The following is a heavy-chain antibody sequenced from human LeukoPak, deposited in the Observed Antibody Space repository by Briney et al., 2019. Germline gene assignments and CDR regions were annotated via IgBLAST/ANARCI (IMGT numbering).Heavy chain of an antibody. Sequence: GGSLRLSCAASGFTFSSYAMHWVRQAPGKGLEWVAVISYDGSNKYYADSVKGRFTISRDNSKNTLYLQMNSLRAEDTAVYYCARDDIVVVVAATPGDYWGQGTLVTVSS. V-gene: IGHV3-30*04. CDR1: GFTFSSYA. J-gene: IGHJ4*02. CDR3: ARDDIVVVVAATPGDY. D-gene: IGHD2-15*01. CDR2: ISYDGSNK.